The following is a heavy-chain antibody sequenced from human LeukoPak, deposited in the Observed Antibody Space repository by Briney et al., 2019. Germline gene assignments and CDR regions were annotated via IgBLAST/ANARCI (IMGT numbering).Heavy chain of an antibody. CDR3: ARRPYSDTSGRLSDV. CDR2: ITASGTAM. V-gene: IGHV3-48*02. CDR1: GFTFSSYS. Sequence: GGSLRLSCAASGFTFSSYSMNWVRQAPGKGLEWVSHITASGTAMFYADSVKGRFTISRDNAKNSLYLQMNSLRDEDTAVYFCARRPYSDTSGRLSDVWGQGTTVTVSS. J-gene: IGHJ6*02. D-gene: IGHD3-22*01.